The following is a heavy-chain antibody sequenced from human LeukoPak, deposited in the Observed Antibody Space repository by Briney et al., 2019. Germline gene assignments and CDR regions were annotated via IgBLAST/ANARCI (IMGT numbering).Heavy chain of an antibody. CDR3: ASNDYRDEGIDS. V-gene: IGHV3-21*01. D-gene: IGHD4-17*01. Sequence: GGSLRLSCAASVFAFSRYSMNWVRQAPWKGLEWVSSISYSGPHMFYADSVRGRFTISRDNAENSLFLQMNSLRAEDTAVYFCASNDYRDEGIDSWGQGTLVTVSS. J-gene: IGHJ4*02. CDR2: ISYSGPHM. CDR1: VFAFSRYS.